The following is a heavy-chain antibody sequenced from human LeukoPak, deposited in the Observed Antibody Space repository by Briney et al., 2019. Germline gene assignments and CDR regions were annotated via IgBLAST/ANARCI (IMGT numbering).Heavy chain of an antibody. CDR3: AKDSNSTYNYDSSGYEDAFDI. D-gene: IGHD3-22*01. V-gene: IGHV3-23*01. CDR2: ISGSGGST. J-gene: IGHJ3*02. CDR1: GFTFSSYA. Sequence: PGGSLRLSCAASGFTFSSYAMSWVRQAPGKGLEWVSAISGSGGSTYYADSVKGWFTISRDNSKNTLYLQMNSLRAEDTAVYYCAKDSNSTYNYDSSGYEDAFDIWGQGTMVTVSS.